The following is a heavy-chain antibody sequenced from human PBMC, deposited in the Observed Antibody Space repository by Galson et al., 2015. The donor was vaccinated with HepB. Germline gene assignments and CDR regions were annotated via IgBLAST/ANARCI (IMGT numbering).Heavy chain of an antibody. CDR1: GGTFNSFA. D-gene: IGHD5-18*01. Sequence: SVKVSCKASGGTFNSFAISWVRQAPGHGLEWMGGIIPIFGTPNYAQKFQGRISITADGPTSTAYMELSSLRSEDTAVYYCASPGIQMWSPFYYNMDVWGKGTTVTVSS. V-gene: IGHV1-69*13. CDR3: ASPGIQMWSPFYYNMDV. J-gene: IGHJ6*03. CDR2: IIPIFGTP.